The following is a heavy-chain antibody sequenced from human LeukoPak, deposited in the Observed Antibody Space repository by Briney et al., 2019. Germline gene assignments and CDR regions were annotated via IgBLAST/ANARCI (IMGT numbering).Heavy chain of an antibody. J-gene: IGHJ4*02. V-gene: IGHV3-21*01. Sequence: PGGSLRLSCAASGFTLSRNSMNWVRQAPGKGLEWVSFISTSSSYIYYAESVKGRFTVSRDNAKNSLYLEMNSLRAEDTAVYYCARLREIPVFGVVTKSTSYFDYWGQGTLVTVSS. CDR1: GFTLSRNS. D-gene: IGHD3-3*01. CDR3: ARLREIPVFGVVTKSTSYFDY. CDR2: ISTSSSYI.